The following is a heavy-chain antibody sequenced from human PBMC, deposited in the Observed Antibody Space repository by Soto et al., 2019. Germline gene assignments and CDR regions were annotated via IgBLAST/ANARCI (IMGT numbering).Heavy chain of an antibody. J-gene: IGHJ4*02. CDR1: GFTFSSYW. V-gene: IGHV3-7*01. CDR2: IKQDGSEK. D-gene: IGHD2-15*01. Sequence: GGSLRPSCAASGFTFSSYWMSWVRQAPGKGLEWVANIKQDGSEKYYVDSVKGRLTISRDNAKNSLYLQMNSLRAEDTAVYYCASSSGGSCYSGCWTDYWGQGTLVTVSS. CDR3: ASSSGGSCYSGCWTDY.